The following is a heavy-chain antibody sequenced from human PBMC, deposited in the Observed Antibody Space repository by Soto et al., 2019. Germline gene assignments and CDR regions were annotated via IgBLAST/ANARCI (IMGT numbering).Heavy chain of an antibody. CDR3: ARHVNPWAQGAFDI. J-gene: IGHJ3*02. D-gene: IGHD7-27*01. CDR2: IYYSGRT. CDR1: VGSISSSSYY. Sequence: PSETVSLTCTFSVGSISSSSYYWGWIRQPPGKGLEWIGSIYYSGRTYYNTSLKSRVTISVDTSKNQLSLKMSSVTAADTDVYYCARHVNPWAQGAFDIWGQGTMVTVSS. V-gene: IGHV4-39*01.